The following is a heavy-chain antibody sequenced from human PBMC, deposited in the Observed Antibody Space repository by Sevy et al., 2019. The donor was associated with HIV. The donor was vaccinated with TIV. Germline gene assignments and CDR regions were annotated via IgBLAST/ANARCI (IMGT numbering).Heavy chain of an antibody. V-gene: IGHV3-7*01. Sequence: GGSLRLSCAASGFTFSSNWMNWVRQAPGKGLEWVANIKQDGSEKYYVDSVEGRFTISRDNAKNSLYLELNSLRAEDTAVYYCATGGYYKYNWLGSCGQGTLVTVSS. D-gene: IGHD3-9*01. J-gene: IGHJ5*01. CDR1: GFTFSSNW. CDR2: IKQDGSEK. CDR3: ATGGYYKYNWLGS.